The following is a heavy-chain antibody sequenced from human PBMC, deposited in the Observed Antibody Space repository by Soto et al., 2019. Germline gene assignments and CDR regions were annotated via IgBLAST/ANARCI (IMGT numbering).Heavy chain of an antibody. CDR3: ARSQGGSSSLDIYYYYYYGMDV. CDR1: GGTFSSYA. J-gene: IGHJ6*02. CDR2: VIPIFGTA. V-gene: IGHV1-69*01. D-gene: IGHD2-15*01. Sequence: QVQLVQSGAEVKKPGSSVKVSCKAPGGTFSSYAISWVRQAPGQGLEWMGGVIPIFGTAKYVQKFQGRVTITADESTSTGYMELRSLRSEDTAVYYCARSQGGSSSLDIYYYYYYGMDVWGQGTTVTVSS.